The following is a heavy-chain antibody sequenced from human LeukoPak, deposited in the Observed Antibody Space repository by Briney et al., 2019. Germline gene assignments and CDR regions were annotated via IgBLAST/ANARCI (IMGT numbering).Heavy chain of an antibody. J-gene: IGHJ3*02. CDR2: IYHSGST. V-gene: IGHV4-4*02. CDR3: ARTRYRYFDWLDAFDI. CDR1: GGSISSSNW. D-gene: IGHD3-9*01. Sequence: SGTLSLTCAVSGGSISSSNWWSWVRQPPGKGLEWIGEIYHSGSTNYNPSLKSRVTISVDKSKNQFSLKLSSVTAADTAVYYCARTRYRYFDWLDAFDIWGQGTMVTVSS.